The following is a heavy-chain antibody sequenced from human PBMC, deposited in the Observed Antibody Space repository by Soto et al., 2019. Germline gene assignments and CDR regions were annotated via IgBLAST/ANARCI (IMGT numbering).Heavy chain of an antibody. D-gene: IGHD3-3*01. CDR2: LYSDGRT. Sequence: EVQLVESGGGLIQPGGSLRLSCAASGFTVSSHYMSWVRQAPGKGLEWVSVLYSDGRTYFADAVKGRFTISRDNSKKTLSLQMNRQRAEDTAVYYCPRGRPLRCMEWPSLFDPWGQGTLVTVSS. CDR1: GFTVSSHY. V-gene: IGHV3-53*01. J-gene: IGHJ5*02. CDR3: PRGRPLRCMEWPSLFDP.